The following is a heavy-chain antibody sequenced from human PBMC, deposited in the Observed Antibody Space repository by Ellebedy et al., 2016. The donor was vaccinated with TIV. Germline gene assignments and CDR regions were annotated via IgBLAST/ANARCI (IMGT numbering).Heavy chain of an antibody. CDR2: VWYDGTKT. D-gene: IGHD1/OR15-1a*01. V-gene: IGHV3-33*01. CDR1: GFSFTSFG. J-gene: IGHJ4*02. CDR3: ARVANKSTPRDY. Sequence: GESLKISCAASGFSFTSFGINWVRQAPGKGLEWVGIVWYDGTKTYYGDSVKGRFTIARDNSRNTVSLQMNSLRAEDTAVYFCARVANKSTPRDYWGQGTLVTVSS.